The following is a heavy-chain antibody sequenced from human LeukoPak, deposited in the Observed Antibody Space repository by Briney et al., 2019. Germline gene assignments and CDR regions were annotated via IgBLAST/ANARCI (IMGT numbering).Heavy chain of an antibody. CDR3: ARLYYDYGDYRDIDY. CDR1: GGSISSSSYY. Sequence: SETLSLTCTVSGGSISSSSYYWGWIRQPPGKGLEWIGSIYYSGSTYYNPSLKSRVTISVDTCKNQFSLKLSSVTAPDTAVYYCARLYYDYGDYRDIDYWGQGTLVTVSS. V-gene: IGHV4-39*01. J-gene: IGHJ4*02. CDR2: IYYSGST. D-gene: IGHD4-17*01.